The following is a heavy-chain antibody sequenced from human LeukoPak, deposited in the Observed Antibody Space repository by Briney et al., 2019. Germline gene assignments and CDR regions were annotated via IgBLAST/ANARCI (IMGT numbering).Heavy chain of an antibody. Sequence: GASVKVSCKVSGYTLTELSMHWVRQAPGLGLEWMGWISAYNGNTNYAQKVQGRVTMTTDTSTSTAYMELRSLRFDDTAVYYCARDQSVRLLQTSSTYFKHVFAIWGQGSMVTVSS. CDR3: ARDQSVRLLQTSSTYFKHVFAI. V-gene: IGHV1-18*01. D-gene: IGHD6-13*01. J-gene: IGHJ3*02. CDR2: ISAYNGNT. CDR1: GYTLTELS.